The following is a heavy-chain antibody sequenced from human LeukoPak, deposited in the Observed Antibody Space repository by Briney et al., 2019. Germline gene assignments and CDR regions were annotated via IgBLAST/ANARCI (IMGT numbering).Heavy chain of an antibody. CDR3: ARAVLATAITWFDP. CDR1: GSSISSGSHY. J-gene: IGHJ5*02. CDR2: IYFSGST. Sequence: SETLSLTCTVSGSSISSGSHYWNWIRQPAGKGLEWIGRIYFSGSTNYNPSLKRRVTIAVDTSKNHFSLKLTSVTAADTAVYSCARAVLATAITWFDPWGQGTLVTVSS. V-gene: IGHV4-61*02. D-gene: IGHD2-21*02.